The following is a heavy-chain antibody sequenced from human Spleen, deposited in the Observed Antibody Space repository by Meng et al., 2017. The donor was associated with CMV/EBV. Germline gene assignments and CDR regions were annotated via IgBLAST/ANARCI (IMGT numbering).Heavy chain of an antibody. D-gene: IGHD6-19*01. CDR2: ISSRSSSI. CDR3: ARGSALQWLPYFDY. CDR1: GFIFSNYS. V-gene: IGHV3-48*04. J-gene: IGHJ4*02. Sequence: GESLKISCAASGFIFSNYSMNWVRQAPGKGLEWVSYISSRSSSIYYADSVKGRFTISRDNAKNSLYLQMNSLRAEDTAVYYCARGSALQWLPYFDYWGQGTLVTVSS.